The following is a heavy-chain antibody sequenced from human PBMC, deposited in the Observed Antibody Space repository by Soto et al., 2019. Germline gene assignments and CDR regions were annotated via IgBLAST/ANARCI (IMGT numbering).Heavy chain of an antibody. CDR1: GGSISSGGYY. D-gene: IGHD5-18*01. CDR3: ARNAAMVSFDY. V-gene: IGHV4-31*03. CDR2: IYYSGST. J-gene: IGHJ4*02. Sequence: SETLSLTCTVSGGSISSGGYYWSWIRQHPGKGLEWIGYIYYSGSTYYNPSLKSRVTISVDTSKNQFSLKLSSVTAADTAVYYCARNAAMVSFDYWGQGTLVTVSS.